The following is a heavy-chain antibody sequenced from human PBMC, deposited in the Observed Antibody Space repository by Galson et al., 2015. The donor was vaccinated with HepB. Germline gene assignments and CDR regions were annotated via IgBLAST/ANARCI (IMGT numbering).Heavy chain of an antibody. D-gene: IGHD3-3*01. J-gene: IGHJ5*02. CDR2: ISATNSYV. Sequence: RQAPGKGLEWVSSISATNSYVHYADSMRDRFTITRDNAKNSLFLRMTSLRVEDTAVYYCARGSTEDITLLVGTTSVGWFDPWGQGTLVTVSP. V-gene: IGHV3-21*01. CDR3: ARGSTEDITLLVGTTSVGWFDP.